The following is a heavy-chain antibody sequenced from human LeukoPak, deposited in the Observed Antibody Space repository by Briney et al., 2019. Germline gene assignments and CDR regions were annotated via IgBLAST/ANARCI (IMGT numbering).Heavy chain of an antibody. CDR2: INAGNGNT. J-gene: IGHJ4*02. V-gene: IGHV1-3*03. CDR3: AGNYYGSGSRAFDY. Sequence: GASVKVSCKASGYTFTSYAMHWVRQAPGQRLEWMGWINAGNGNTKYSQEFQGRVTITRDTSASTAYMELGSLRSEDMAVYYCAGNYYGSGSRAFDYWGQGTLVTVSS. D-gene: IGHD3-10*01. CDR1: GYTFTSYA.